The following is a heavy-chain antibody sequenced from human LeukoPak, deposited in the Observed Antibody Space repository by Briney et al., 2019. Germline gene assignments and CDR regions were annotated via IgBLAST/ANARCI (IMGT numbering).Heavy chain of an antibody. V-gene: IGHV1-58*02. Sequence: ASVKVSCKASGFTFTSSAMQWVRQARGQRLEWIGWIVVGSGNTNYAQKFQERVTITRDMSTSTACMELSSLRSEDTAVYYCAAAPGIAVAGTIAFDIWGQGTMVTVSS. CDR1: GFTFTSSA. CDR3: AAAPGIAVAGTIAFDI. J-gene: IGHJ3*02. D-gene: IGHD6-19*01. CDR2: IVVGSGNT.